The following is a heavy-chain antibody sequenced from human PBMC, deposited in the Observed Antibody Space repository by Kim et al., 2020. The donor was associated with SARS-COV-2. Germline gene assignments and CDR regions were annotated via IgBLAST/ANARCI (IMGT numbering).Heavy chain of an antibody. CDR2: IYTSGST. Sequence: SETLSLTCTVSGGSISSDNYYWSWIRQPAGKGLEWIGRIYTSGSTNYNPSLKSRVTISVDTSKNQFSLKLSSVTAADTAVYYCARERLITMVRGVIHYYYGMDVWDQGTTVTVSS. V-gene: IGHV4-61*02. CDR1: GGSISSDNYY. J-gene: IGHJ6*02. CDR3: ARERLITMVRGVIHYYYGMDV. D-gene: IGHD3-10*01.